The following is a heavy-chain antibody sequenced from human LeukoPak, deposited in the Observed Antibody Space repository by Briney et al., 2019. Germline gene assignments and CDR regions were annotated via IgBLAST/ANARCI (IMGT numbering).Heavy chain of an antibody. CDR3: ARDWGYYDSSGYYYGFFDY. J-gene: IGHJ4*02. V-gene: IGHV3-48*03. Sequence: GGSLRLSCAASGFTFSSYEMNWVRQAPGKGLEWVSYISSSGSTIYYADSVKGRFTISRDNAKNSLYLQMNSLRAEDTAVYYCARDWGYYDSSGYYYGFFDYWGQGTLVTVSS. CDR1: GFTFSSYE. D-gene: IGHD3-22*01. CDR2: ISSSGSTI.